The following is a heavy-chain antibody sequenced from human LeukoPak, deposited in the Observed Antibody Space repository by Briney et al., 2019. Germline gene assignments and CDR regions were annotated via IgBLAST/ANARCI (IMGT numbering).Heavy chain of an antibody. V-gene: IGHV4-31*03. CDR2: IYYSGST. D-gene: IGHD3-3*01. CDR3: ARGSWYDLWSGFMNFKYNWFDP. Sequence: SETLSLTCTVSGGSISSGGYYWSWIRQHPGKRLEWIGYIYYSGSTYYNPSLKSRVTISVDTSKNQFSLKLSSVTAADTAVYYCARGSWYDLWSGFMNFKYNWFDPWGQGTLVTVSS. CDR1: GGSISSGGYY. J-gene: IGHJ5*02.